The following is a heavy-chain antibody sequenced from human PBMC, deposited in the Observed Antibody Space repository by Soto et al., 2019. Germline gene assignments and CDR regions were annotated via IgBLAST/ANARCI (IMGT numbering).Heavy chain of an antibody. CDR2: ISSSSSTI. Sequence: EVQLVESGGGLVQPGGSLRLSCAASGFTFSSYSMNWVRQAPGKGLEWVSYISSSSSTIYYADSVKGRFTISRDNAKNSLYLQMNSLRAEDTAVYYCARVLRAYYYYYMDVWGKGTTVTVSS. V-gene: IGHV3-48*01. CDR3: ARVLRAYYYYYMDV. J-gene: IGHJ6*03. CDR1: GFTFSSYS.